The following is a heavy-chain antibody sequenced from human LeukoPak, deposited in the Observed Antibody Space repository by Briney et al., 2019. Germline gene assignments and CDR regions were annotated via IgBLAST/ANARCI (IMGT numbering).Heavy chain of an antibody. CDR1: GGSISSGDYY. V-gene: IGHV4-30-4*08. J-gene: IGHJ4*02. CDR3: ARAPGYPIVPYYFDY. D-gene: IGHD2-8*01. CDR2: IYYSGST. Sequence: KTSQTLSLTCTVSGGSISSGDYYWSWIRQPPGKGLEWIGYIYYSGSTYYNPSLKSRVTISVDTSKNQFSLKLSSVTAADTAVYYCARAPGYPIVPYYFDYWGQGTLVTVSS.